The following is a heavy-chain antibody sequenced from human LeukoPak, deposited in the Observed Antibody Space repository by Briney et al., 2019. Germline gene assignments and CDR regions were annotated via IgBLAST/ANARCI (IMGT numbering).Heavy chain of an antibody. J-gene: IGHJ4*02. Sequence: GGSLRLSCEPSGLTFTTYPISWFRQPPEKGLKWVSAISEPSRKTYYADPVKGRFTISRDNSKNTLYLQMNSLRAEDTAVYYCAKSVLPASSGFDYWGQGTLVTVSS. CDR2: ISEPSRKT. CDR3: AKSVLPASSGFDY. D-gene: IGHD6-19*01. V-gene: IGHV3-23*01. CDR1: GLTFTTYP.